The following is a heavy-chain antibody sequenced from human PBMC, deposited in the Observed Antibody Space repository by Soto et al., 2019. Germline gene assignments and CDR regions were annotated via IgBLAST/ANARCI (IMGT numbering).Heavy chain of an antibody. CDR2: IYYSGST. Sequence: SETLSLTCTVSGGSISSYYWSWIRQPPGKGLEWIGYIYYSGSTNYNPSLKSRVTISVDTSKNQFSLKLSSVTAADTAVYYCAKDRGGFARGWEYYDFWGQGTQVTVSS. D-gene: IGHD6-19*01. CDR1: GGSISSYY. J-gene: IGHJ4*02. V-gene: IGHV4-59*01. CDR3: AKDRGGFARGWEYYDF.